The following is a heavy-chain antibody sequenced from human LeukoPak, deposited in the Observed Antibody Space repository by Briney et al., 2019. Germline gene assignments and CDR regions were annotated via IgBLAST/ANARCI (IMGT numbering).Heavy chain of an antibody. V-gene: IGHV4-39*01. CDR1: VGSTSISSYY. J-gene: IGHJ4*02. CDR2: IYYSGTT. D-gene: IGHD1-26*01. Sequence: SETLSLTCTVSVGSTSISSYYWAWIRQPPGKGLEWVATIYYSGTTYYNPSLKSRVTLSVHTSQNQFSLRPNSLTAADTAVFYCARLPRSGSYSLFDSWGRGTLVTVSS. CDR3: ARLPRSGSYSLFDS.